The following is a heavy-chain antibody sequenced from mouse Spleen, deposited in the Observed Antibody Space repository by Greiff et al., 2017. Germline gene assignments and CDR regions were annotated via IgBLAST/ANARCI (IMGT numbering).Heavy chain of an antibody. CDR3: ARQGWLSDDYFDY. Sequence: EVRLVESGGGLVKPGGSLKLSCAASGFTFSSYGMSWVRQTPEKRLEWVATISGGGSYTYYPDSVKGRFTISRDNAKNNLYLQMSSLRSEDTALYYCARQGWLSDDYFDYWGQGTTLTVSS. CDR1: GFTFSSYG. V-gene: IGHV5-9-2*01. CDR2: ISGGGSYT. D-gene: IGHD1-1*02. J-gene: IGHJ2*01.